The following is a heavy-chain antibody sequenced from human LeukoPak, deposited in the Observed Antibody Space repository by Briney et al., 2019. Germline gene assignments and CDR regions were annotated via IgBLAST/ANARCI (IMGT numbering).Heavy chain of an antibody. D-gene: IGHD3-10*01. Sequence: GASLRLSCTASGFTFSSYGMHWVRQAPGKGLEWVAFIWYDGSNKYYADSVKGRFTISRDNSKNTLYLQMNSLRAEDTAVYYCARAASSGPAYYFDYWGQGTLVTVSS. CDR3: ARAASSGPAYYFDY. J-gene: IGHJ4*02. CDR2: IWYDGSNK. CDR1: GFTFSSYG. V-gene: IGHV3-33*01.